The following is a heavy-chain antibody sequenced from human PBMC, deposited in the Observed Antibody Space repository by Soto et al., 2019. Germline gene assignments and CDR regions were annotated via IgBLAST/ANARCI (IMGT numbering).Heavy chain of an antibody. J-gene: IGHJ4*02. D-gene: IGHD3-10*01. CDR1: GGSISSSSYY. Sequence: SETLSLTCTVSGGSISSSSYYWGWIRQPPGKGLEWIGNIYYSGSTYYNPSLKSRVTVSVDTSKNQFSLKLSSVTAADTAVYYCARSVGASVRGELDYWGQGTLVTVSS. CDR2: IYYSGST. CDR3: ARSVGASVRGELDY. V-gene: IGHV4-39*01.